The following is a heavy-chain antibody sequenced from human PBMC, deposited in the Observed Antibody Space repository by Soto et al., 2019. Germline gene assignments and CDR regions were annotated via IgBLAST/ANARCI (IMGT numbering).Heavy chain of an antibody. CDR1: GFTFSGSA. J-gene: IGHJ6*02. CDR2: IRSKANSYAT. Sequence: VQLVESGGGLVQPGGSLKLSCAASGFTFSGSAMHWVRQASGKGLEWVGRIRSKANSYATAYAASVKGRFTISRDDSKNTAYLQMNSLKTEDTAVYYCTLGSSGWDYYYYYGMDVWGQGTTVTVSS. CDR3: TLGSSGWDYYYYYGMDV. V-gene: IGHV3-73*02. D-gene: IGHD6-19*01.